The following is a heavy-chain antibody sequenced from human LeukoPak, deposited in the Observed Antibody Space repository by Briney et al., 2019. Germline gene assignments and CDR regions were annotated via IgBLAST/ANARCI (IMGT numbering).Heavy chain of an antibody. CDR3: ASMTHGSGYPLYGMDV. CDR2: IIPILGIA. V-gene: IGHV1-69*04. Sequence: ASVKVSCKASGGTFSSYAISWVRQAPGQGLEWMGRIIPILGIANYAQKFQGRVTITADKSTSTAYMELSSLRFEDTAVYYCASMTHGSGYPLYGMDVRGQGTTVTVSS. J-gene: IGHJ6*01. CDR1: GGTFSSYA. D-gene: IGHD3-22*01.